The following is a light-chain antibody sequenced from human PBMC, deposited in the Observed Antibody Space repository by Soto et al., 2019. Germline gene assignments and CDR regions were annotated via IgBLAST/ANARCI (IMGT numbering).Light chain of an antibody. CDR3: AAWDDSLSGYV. Sequence: QSVLTQPPSASGTPGQRVTISCSGSSSNIGSNYVYWYQQLPGTAPKLXIXXXXXXXXXVXDRXSXXKSGXXXXLAISGLXXXXXXXXYCAAWDDSLSGYVFGTGTKLTVL. J-gene: IGLJ1*01. CDR2: XXX. V-gene: IGLV1-47*01. CDR1: SSNIGSNY.